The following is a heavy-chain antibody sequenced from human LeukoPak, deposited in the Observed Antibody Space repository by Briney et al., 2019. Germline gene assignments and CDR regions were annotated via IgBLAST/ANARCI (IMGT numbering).Heavy chain of an antibody. D-gene: IGHD4-17*01. J-gene: IGHJ4*02. V-gene: IGHV4-59*08. CDR3: ARGSRYGDYAPY. Sequence: SETLSLTCTVSGDSISNYYWTWIRQPPGKKLESIGYIYYSGSSNYNPSLKSRVTISLDASRNQFSLKLRSVTAADTAVYYCARGSRYGDYAPYWGQGTLVTVSS. CDR2: IYYSGSS. CDR1: GDSISNYY.